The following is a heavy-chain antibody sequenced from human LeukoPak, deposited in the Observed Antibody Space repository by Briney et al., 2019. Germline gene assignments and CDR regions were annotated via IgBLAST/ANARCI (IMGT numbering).Heavy chain of an antibody. CDR2: IIPIFGTA. CDR1: GGTFSSYA. J-gene: IGHJ5*02. D-gene: IGHD2-15*01. CDR3: ARGGDCSGGSCYSGFDP. V-gene: IGHV1-69*01. Sequence: SLKVAFKASGGTFSSYAISWVRQAPGQGLEWVGGIIPIFGTANYAQKFQGRVTITADESTSTAYMELSSLRSENTAVYYCARGGDCSGGSCYSGFDPWGQGTLVTVSS.